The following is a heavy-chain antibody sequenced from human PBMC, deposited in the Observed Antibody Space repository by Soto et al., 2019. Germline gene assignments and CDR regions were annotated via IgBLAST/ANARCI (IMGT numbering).Heavy chain of an antibody. D-gene: IGHD6-19*01. CDR2: IGGSGGNT. V-gene: IGHV3-23*01. J-gene: IGHJ4*02. Sequence: EVRLLESGGGLVQPGGPLSLSCAASGFTFSSYAMSWVRQAPGKGLEWVSAIGGSGGNTYYADSAKGRFTISRDNSKNTLYLQMNGLRAEDTAVYYCAKDRSNAWYGVGFWGQGTLVTVSS. CDR1: GFTFSSYA. CDR3: AKDRSNAWYGVGF.